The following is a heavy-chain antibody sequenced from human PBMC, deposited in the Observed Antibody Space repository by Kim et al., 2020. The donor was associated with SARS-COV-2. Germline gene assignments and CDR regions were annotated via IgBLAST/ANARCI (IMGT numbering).Heavy chain of an antibody. CDR2: YSGRT. CDR3: ARHPPGR. V-gene: IGHV4-59*08. J-gene: IGHJ4*02. Sequence: YSGRTNYNPSLKSRVTISVDTSKNQFSLNLSSVTAADTAVYYCARHPPGRWGQGTLVTVSS. D-gene: IGHD3-10*01.